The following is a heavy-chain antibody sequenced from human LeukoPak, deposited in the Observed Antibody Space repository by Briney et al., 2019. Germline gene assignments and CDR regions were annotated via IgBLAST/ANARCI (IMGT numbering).Heavy chain of an antibody. J-gene: IGHJ6*03. Sequence: SETLSLTCTVSGGSISSGDYYWSWIRQPPGKGLEWIGYIYYSGSTYYNPSLKSRVTISVDTSKNQFSLKLSSVTAADTAVYYCAREVVLMVYANYHMDVWGKGTTVTVSS. CDR2: IYYSGST. D-gene: IGHD2-8*01. V-gene: IGHV4-30-4*08. CDR1: GGSISSGDYY. CDR3: AREVVLMVYANYHMDV.